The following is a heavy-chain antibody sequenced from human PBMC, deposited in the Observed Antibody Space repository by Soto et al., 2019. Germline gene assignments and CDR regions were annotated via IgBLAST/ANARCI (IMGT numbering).Heavy chain of an antibody. D-gene: IGHD3-9*01. V-gene: IGHV4-59*01. CDR2: IYYSGST. J-gene: IGHJ3*02. CDR3: ARALILTGYYIHDAFDI. Sequence: SETRSLTCTVSGGSISSYYWSWIRQPPGKGLEWIGYIYYSGSTNYNPSLKSRVTISVDTSQNQFSLKLSSVTAADTAVYYCARALILTGYYIHDAFDIWGQGTMVTVS. CDR1: GGSISSYY.